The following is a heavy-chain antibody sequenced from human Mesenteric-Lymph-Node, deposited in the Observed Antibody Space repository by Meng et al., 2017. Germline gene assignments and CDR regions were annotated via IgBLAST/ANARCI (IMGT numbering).Heavy chain of an antibody. D-gene: IGHD6-25*01. Sequence: GGSLRLSCVDSGFTFSTFWMSWVRQAPGKGLEWVANINQDGSEKFYVDSVKGRFTIARDNAKNSLFLQMNSLRVEDTAVYYCARDLARGSIAAGIRFDPWGQGTLVTVSS. J-gene: IGHJ5*02. CDR3: ARDLARGSIAAGIRFDP. V-gene: IGHV3-7*01. CDR2: INQDGSEK. CDR1: GFTFSTFW.